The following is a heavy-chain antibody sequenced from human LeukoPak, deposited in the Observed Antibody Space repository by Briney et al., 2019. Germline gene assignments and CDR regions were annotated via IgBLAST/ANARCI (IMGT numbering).Heavy chain of an antibody. D-gene: IGHD2-21*02. CDR2: INHSGST. V-gene: IGHV4-34*01. CDR3: ARGGFYCGGDCYVDY. CDR1: GGSFSPYY. J-gene: IGHJ4*02. Sequence: TSETLSLTCAVYGGSFSPYYWSWIRQPPGKGLEWIGEINHSGSTNYNPSLKSRVAISVDTSKNQFSLRLSSVTAADTAVYYCARGGFYCGGDCYVDYWGQGTLVTVSS.